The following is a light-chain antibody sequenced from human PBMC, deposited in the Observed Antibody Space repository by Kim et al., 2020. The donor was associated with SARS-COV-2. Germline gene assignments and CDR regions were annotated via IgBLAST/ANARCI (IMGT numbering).Light chain of an antibody. J-gene: IGKJ4*01. CDR3: QKYDSAPLT. V-gene: IGKV1-27*01. Sequence: ASVGDRVTISCRASQGISNYLAWYQQKPGKVPKLLIYTASALQSGVPSQFSGSGTGTDFTLTISSLQPEDVATYYCQKYDSAPLTFGGGTKVDIK. CDR1: QGISNY. CDR2: TAS.